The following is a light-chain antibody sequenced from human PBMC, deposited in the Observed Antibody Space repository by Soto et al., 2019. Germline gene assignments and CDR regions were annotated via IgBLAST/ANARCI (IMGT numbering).Light chain of an antibody. CDR1: QNVGGN. Sequence: EIVMTQSPATLSVSPGERATLSCRASQNVGGNLAWYQQKPGQAPRLLIYGASNRATGIPARFSASGSGAVFTLTISSLQSDDFAVYYGQQYSNWPPWTFGQGTKVDVK. CDR3: QQYSNWPPWT. J-gene: IGKJ1*01. CDR2: GAS. V-gene: IGKV3-15*01.